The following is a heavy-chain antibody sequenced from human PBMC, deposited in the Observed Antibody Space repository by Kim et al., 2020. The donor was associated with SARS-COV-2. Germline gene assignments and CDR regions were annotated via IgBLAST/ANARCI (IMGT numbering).Heavy chain of an antibody. CDR1: GFTFSSYW. V-gene: IGHV3-7*01. J-gene: IGHJ6*02. D-gene: IGHD3-22*01. CDR3: ARLPVAQYYYDSSGYYYYYGMDV. Sequence: GGSLRLSCAASGFTFSSYWMSWVRQAPGKGLEWVANIKQDGSEKYYVDSVKGRFTISRDNAKNSLYLQMNSLRAEDTAVYYCARLPVAQYYYDSSGYYYYYGMDVWGQGTTVTVSS. CDR2: IKQDGSEK.